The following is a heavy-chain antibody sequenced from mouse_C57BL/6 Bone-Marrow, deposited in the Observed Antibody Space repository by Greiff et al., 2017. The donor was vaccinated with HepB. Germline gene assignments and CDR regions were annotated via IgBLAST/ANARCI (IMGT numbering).Heavy chain of an antibody. Sequence: EVKLVESGGDLVKPGGSLKLSCAASGFTFSSYGMSWVRQTPDKRLEWVATISSGGSYTYYPDSVKGRFTISRDNAKNTLYLQMSSLKSEDTAMYYCARGARYYGSSYEGFDYWGQGTTLTVSS. CDR1: GFTFSSYG. V-gene: IGHV5-6*01. CDR2: ISSGGSYT. D-gene: IGHD1-1*01. J-gene: IGHJ2*01. CDR3: ARGARYYGSSYEGFDY.